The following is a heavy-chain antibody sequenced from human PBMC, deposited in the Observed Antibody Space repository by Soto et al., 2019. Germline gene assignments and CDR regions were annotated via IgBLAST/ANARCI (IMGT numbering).Heavy chain of an antibody. J-gene: IGHJ3*02. Sequence: GGSLRLSCAASGFTFSNAWMSWVRQAPGKGLEWVGRIKSKTDGGTTDYAAPVKGRFTISRDDYKNTLKLQMNRLKTEDTAVYYCTTDRNRYYDFWSGYYRRPDDAFDIWGQGTMVTVSS. CDR1: GFTFSNAW. V-gene: IGHV3-15*01. D-gene: IGHD3-3*01. CDR3: TTDRNRYYDFWSGYYRRPDDAFDI. CDR2: IKSKTDGGTT.